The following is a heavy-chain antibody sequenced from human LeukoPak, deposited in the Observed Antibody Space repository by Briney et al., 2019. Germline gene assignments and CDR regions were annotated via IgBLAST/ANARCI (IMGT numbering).Heavy chain of an antibody. V-gene: IGHV4-39*07. D-gene: IGHD5-12*01. CDR3: ARGDSGYGNFEY. CDR2: IYYSGST. Sequence: SSETLSLTCTVSGGSISSSSYYWGWIRQPPGKGLEWIGSIYYSGSTYYNPSLKSRVTISVDTSKNQFSLKLSSVTAADTAVYYCARGDSGYGNFEYWGQGTLVTVSS. J-gene: IGHJ4*02. CDR1: GGSISSSSYY.